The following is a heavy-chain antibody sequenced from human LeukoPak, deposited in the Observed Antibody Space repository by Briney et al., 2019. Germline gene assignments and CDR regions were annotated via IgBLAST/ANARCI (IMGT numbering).Heavy chain of an antibody. D-gene: IGHD3-9*01. CDR1: GGTFSSYA. Sequence: SVKVSCKASGGTFSSYAISWVRQAPGQGLEWMGGIIPIFGTANYAQKFQGRVTMTTDTSTSTAYMELRSLRSDDTAVYYCARGYDMHALTTFDYWGQGTLVTVSS. CDR3: ARGYDMHALTTFDY. J-gene: IGHJ4*02. V-gene: IGHV1-69*05. CDR2: IIPIFGTA.